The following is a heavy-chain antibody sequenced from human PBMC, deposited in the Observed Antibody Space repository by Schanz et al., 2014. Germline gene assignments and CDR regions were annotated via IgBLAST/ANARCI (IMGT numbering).Heavy chain of an antibody. CDR1: GFVFGDSY. CDR3: VSSGSYSSYAF. J-gene: IGHJ4*02. Sequence: VQLLESGGGLVKPGGSLRLSCAASGFVFGDSYMTWIRQAPGKGLEWLSYISDSGTYTNYADSVKGRFTISRDNAKNSLYLQMNSLRAEDTAVYHCVSSGSYSSYAFWGQGTLVTVSS. D-gene: IGHD3-10*01. CDR2: ISDSGTYT. V-gene: IGHV3-11*03.